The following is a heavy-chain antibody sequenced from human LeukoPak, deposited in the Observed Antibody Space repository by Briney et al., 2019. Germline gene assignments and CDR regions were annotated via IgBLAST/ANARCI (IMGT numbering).Heavy chain of an antibody. CDR3: TGKYYYDSSGYYYVDY. V-gene: IGHV4-38-2*01. CDR2: IYHSGST. D-gene: IGHD3-22*01. CDR1: GYSIRSGYF. Sequence: SDTLSLTCAVSGYSIRSGYFWGWIRQSPGKGMEWIGSIYHSGSTYYNPSLKSRVTIPVDTSKNQFSLKLSSVTAADTAVYYCTGKYYYDSSGYYYVDYWGQGTLVTVSS. J-gene: IGHJ4*02.